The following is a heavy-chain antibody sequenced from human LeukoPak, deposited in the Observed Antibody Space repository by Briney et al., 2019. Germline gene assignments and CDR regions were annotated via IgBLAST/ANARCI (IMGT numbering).Heavy chain of an antibody. Sequence: TXTXXYMHWVRQAPGQXLEXMGWINPNSGGTNYTQKFQGRVTMTRDTAISTXYMELSRLRSDDTAVYYCEXXXXXXXXXEXXVXYWGQGXLXTVSS. V-gene: IGHV1-2*02. CDR3: EXXXXXXXXXEXXVXY. J-gene: IGHJ4*02. CDR1: TXTXXY. CDR2: INPNSGGT.